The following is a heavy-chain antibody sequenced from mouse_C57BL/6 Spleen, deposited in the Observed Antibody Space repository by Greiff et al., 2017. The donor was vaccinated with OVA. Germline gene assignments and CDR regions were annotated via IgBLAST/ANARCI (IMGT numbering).Heavy chain of an antibody. V-gene: IGHV7-3*01. CDR2: IRNKANGYTT. CDR3: ARYRTGTGYAMDY. D-gene: IGHD4-1*01. CDR1: GFTFTDYY. Sequence: EVQGVESGGGLVQPGGSLSLSCAASGFTFTDYYMSWVRQPPGKALEWLGFIRNKANGYTTEYSASVKGRFTISRDNSQSILYLQMNALRAEDSATYYCARYRTGTGYAMDYWGQGTSVTVSS. J-gene: IGHJ4*01.